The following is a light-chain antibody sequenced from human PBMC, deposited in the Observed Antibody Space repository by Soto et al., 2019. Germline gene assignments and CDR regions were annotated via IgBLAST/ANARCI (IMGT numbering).Light chain of an antibody. CDR3: QQTLSFPPT. J-gene: IGKJ1*01. CDR1: QAIDSW. V-gene: IGKV1-12*01. CDR2: TGS. Sequence: DIQMTQSPSSVSASVGDRVTITCRASQAIDSWLAWYQQKPGEAPKLLIFTGSLLHSGVPPRFSGSGSGTDSTLTISSLQPEDFATYYCQQTLSFPPTFGQGTKVDIK.